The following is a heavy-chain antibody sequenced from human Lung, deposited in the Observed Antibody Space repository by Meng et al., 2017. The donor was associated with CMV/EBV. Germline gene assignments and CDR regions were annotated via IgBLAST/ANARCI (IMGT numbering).Heavy chain of an antibody. V-gene: IGHV3-21*01. CDR1: GFNFRTYS. D-gene: IGHD6-19*01. J-gene: IGHJ4*02. CDR3: ARETGSSGWYGPGY. Sequence: ESLKISCAASGFNFRTYSMNWVRQAPGKGLEWVSSISSSSTYIYYADSVKGQFTISRDNAKNSLYLQMNSLRAEDTAVYYCARETGSSGWYGPGYWGQGTXVTVSS. CDR2: ISSSSTYI.